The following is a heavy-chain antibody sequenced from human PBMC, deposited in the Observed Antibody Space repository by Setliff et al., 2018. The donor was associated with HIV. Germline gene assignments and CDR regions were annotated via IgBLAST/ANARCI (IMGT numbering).Heavy chain of an antibody. CDR3: ASTGLLLPRFGASYYYYGMDV. Sequence: GESLKISCAASGFNFNTYSMSWVRQAPGKGLEWVSSISSSGTYIYYADSMKGRFTISRDKAGNSLYLQLNNVRAEDTAVYFCASTGLLLPRFGASYYYYGMDVWGQGTTVTVSS. V-gene: IGHV3-21*01. D-gene: IGHD3-10*01. CDR1: GFNFNTYS. CDR2: ISSSGTYI. J-gene: IGHJ6*02.